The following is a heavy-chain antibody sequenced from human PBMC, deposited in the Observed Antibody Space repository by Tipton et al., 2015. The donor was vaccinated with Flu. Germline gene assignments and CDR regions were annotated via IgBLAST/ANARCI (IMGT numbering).Heavy chain of an antibody. CDR3: ARDLRGYSGYTGGDAFDV. D-gene: IGHD5-12*01. CDR1: GGSISSSSYY. J-gene: IGHJ3*01. CDR2: IYYSGST. V-gene: IGHV4-39*07. Sequence: TLSLTCTVSGGSISSSSYYWGWIRQPPGKGLEWIGSIYYSGSTYYTPSLKSRVIMSVDPSKGQVSLRLSSATAADTAKYYCARDLRGYSGYTGGDAFDVWGQGTVVTVSS.